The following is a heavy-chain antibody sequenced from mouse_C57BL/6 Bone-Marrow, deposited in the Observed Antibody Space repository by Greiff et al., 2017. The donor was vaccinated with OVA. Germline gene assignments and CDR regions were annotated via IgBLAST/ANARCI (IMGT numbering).Heavy chain of an antibody. J-gene: IGHJ1*03. D-gene: IGHD2-1*01. V-gene: IGHV5-12*01. Sequence: EVNVVESGGGLVQPGGSLKLSCAASGFTFSDYYMYWVRQTPEKRLEWVAYISNGGGSTYYPDNVKGRFTISRDNAENTLYLQLSRLKSEDTAMYYCARRKGNYWYFDDWGTGTTVTVSS. CDR2: ISNGGGST. CDR1: GFTFSDYY. CDR3: ARRKGNYWYFDD.